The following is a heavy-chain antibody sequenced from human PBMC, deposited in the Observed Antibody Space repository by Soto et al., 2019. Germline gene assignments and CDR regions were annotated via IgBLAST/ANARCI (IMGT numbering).Heavy chain of an antibody. CDR3: ARVGGINWFDP. CDR2: MYHSGST. D-gene: IGHD1-20*01. Sequence: SETLSLTCAVSGGSISGGGYSWSWIRQPPGKGLEWIGYMYHSGSTYYNPSLKSRVTISIDRSKNQFSLKLSSVTAADTAVYYCARVGGINWFDPWGQGTLVTVSS. J-gene: IGHJ5*02. V-gene: IGHV4-30-2*01. CDR1: GGSISGGGYS.